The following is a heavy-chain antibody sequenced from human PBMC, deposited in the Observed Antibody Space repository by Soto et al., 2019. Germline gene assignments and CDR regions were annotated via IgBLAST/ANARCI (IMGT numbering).Heavy chain of an antibody. CDR1: GFTFSIYS. D-gene: IGHD6-19*01. CDR2: ITSDTLTI. Sequence: EVQLVESGGGLVQPGGSLRLSCAASGFTFSIYSMNWVRQAPGKGLEWFSYITSDTLTIKYTDSVKGLFTISRDNAKNSLYLQMNCLRDEVTAVYFCARSVEGHLDDWGQGTLVTFS. CDR3: ARSVEGHLDD. V-gene: IGHV3-48*02. J-gene: IGHJ4*02.